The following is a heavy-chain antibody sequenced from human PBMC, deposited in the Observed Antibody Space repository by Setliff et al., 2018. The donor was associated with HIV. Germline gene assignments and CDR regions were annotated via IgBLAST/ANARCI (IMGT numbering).Heavy chain of an antibody. Sequence: SVKVSCKASGGTFSNYAINWVRQAPGQGLEWMGGRSPIFSTTNYAQKFQGRVTITTDESTSRAYMELSSLRSEDTAVYYCTAWGHSGSSGHYMDVWGKGTTVTVSS. CDR2: RSPIFSTT. J-gene: IGHJ6*03. CDR1: GGTFSNYA. V-gene: IGHV1-69*05. CDR3: TAWGHSGSSGHYMDV. D-gene: IGHD1-26*01.